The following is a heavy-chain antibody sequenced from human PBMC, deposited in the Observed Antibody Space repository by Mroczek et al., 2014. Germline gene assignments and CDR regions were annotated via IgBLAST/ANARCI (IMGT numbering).Heavy chain of an antibody. Sequence: QVQLQQSGPGLVKPSETLSLTCTVSGGSISSSSYYWGWIRQPPGKGLEWIGSIYYSGSTYYNPSLKSRVTISVDTSKNQFSLKLSSVTAADTAVYYCARLVDRWLVPLVYWGQGTLVTVPS. CDR3: ARLVDRWLVPLVY. CDR1: GGSISSSSYY. J-gene: IGHJ4*02. D-gene: IGHD6-19*01. CDR2: IYYSGST. V-gene: IGHV4-39*01.